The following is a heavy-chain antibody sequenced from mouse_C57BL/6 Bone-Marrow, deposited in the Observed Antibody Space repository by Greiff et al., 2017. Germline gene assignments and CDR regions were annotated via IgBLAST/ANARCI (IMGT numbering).Heavy chain of an antibody. Sequence: VQLQQSGPELVKPGASVKLSCKASGYAFSRSWMNWVKQRPGKGLEWLGRMYPGDGDTNYTGKCKGKATLTADKSSSTAYMPLSSLTSEDSAVYFWARSIGYYWGQGTTLTVSS. V-gene: IGHV1-82*01. CDR1: GYAFSRSW. CDR3: ARSIGYY. J-gene: IGHJ2*01. CDR2: MYPGDGDT. D-gene: IGHD3-1*01.